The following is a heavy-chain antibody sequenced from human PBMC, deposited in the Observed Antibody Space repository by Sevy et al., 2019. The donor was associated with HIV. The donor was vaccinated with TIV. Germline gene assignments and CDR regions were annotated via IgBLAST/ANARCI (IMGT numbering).Heavy chain of an antibody. V-gene: IGHV3-23*01. CDR2: ISGSGGST. Sequence: GGSLRLSCAASGFTFSSYSMNWVRQAPGKGLEWVSAISGSGGSTYYADSVKGRFTISRDNSKNTLYLQMNSLRAEDTAVYYCAKDQNPREFDYWGQGTLVTVSS. CDR3: AKDQNPREFDY. CDR1: GFTFSSYS. J-gene: IGHJ4*02.